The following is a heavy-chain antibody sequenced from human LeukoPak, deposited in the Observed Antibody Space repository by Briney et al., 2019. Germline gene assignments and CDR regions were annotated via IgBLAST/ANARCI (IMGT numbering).Heavy chain of an antibody. Sequence: SVKVSCKASGGTFSSYAISWVRQAPGQGLEWMGGIIPIFGTANYAQKFQGRVTITTDESTSTAYMELSSLRSDDTAVYYCARDVYYDILTGDYYYYMDVWGKGTTVTVSS. V-gene: IGHV1-69*05. D-gene: IGHD3-9*01. J-gene: IGHJ6*03. CDR3: ARDVYYDILTGDYYYYMDV. CDR2: IIPIFGTA. CDR1: GGTFSSYA.